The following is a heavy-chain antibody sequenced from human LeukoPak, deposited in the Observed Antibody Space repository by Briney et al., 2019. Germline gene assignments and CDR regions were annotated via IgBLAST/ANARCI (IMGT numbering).Heavy chain of an antibody. CDR1: GFTFSSFA. J-gene: IGHJ4*02. D-gene: IGHD5-12*01. CDR3: AKDGREWPRSLDY. V-gene: IGHV3-23*01. Sequence: GGSLRLSCAASGFTFSSFAMSWVRPAPGKGLVWVLSISGSGGSTYYADSGKDRITISRDNSKNTLYLQMNRLRAEDTAVYYCAKDGREWPRSLDYWGQGTLVTVSS. CDR2: ISGSGGST.